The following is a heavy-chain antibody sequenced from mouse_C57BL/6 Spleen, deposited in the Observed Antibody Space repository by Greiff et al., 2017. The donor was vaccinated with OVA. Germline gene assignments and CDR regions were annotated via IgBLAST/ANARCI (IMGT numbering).Heavy chain of an antibody. D-gene: IGHD1-1*01. J-gene: IGHJ1*03. Sequence: QVHVKQPGAELVKPGASVKLSCKASGYTFTSYWMHWVKQRPGRGLEWIGRIDPNSGGTKYNEKFKSKATLTVDKPSSTAYMQLSSLTSEDSAVYYCARRGYGSSYEGYFDVWGTGTTVTVSS. V-gene: IGHV1-72*01. CDR1: GYTFTSYW. CDR3: ARRGYGSSYEGYFDV. CDR2: IDPNSGGT.